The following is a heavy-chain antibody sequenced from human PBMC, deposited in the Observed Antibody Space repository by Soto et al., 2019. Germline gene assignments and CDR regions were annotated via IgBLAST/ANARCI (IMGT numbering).Heavy chain of an antibody. J-gene: IGHJ4*02. D-gene: IGHD5-12*01. CDR1: GFSLSTSGVG. CDR3: AHRRRGSDYDHYFFDY. V-gene: IGHV2-5*02. CDR2: IYWDDDK. Sequence: QITLKESGPTLVKPTQTLTLTCTFSGFSLSTSGVGVGWIRQPPGKALEWLALIYWDDDKRYSPSLKSRLTITKDTSKNQVVLTMTNMDPVDTATYYCAHRRRGSDYDHYFFDYWGQGTLVTVSS.